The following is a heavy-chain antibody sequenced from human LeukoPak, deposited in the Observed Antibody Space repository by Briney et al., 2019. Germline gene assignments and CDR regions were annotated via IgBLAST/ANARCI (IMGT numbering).Heavy chain of an antibody. V-gene: IGHV4-31*03. CDR2: IYYSGST. Sequence: SETLSLTCTVSGGSISSGGYYWSWIRQHPGQGLEWIGYIYYSGSTYYNPSLKSRVTISVDTSKNQFSLKLSSVTAADTAVYYCARDTRLDIVATISRDAFGIWGQGVMVTVSS. J-gene: IGHJ3*02. CDR3: ARDTRLDIVATISRDAFGI. D-gene: IGHD5-12*01. CDR1: GGSISSGGYY.